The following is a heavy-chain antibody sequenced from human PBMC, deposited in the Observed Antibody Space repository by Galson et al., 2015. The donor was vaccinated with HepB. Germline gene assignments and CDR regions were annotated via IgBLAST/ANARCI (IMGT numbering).Heavy chain of an antibody. V-gene: IGHV3-23*01. CDR3: AKGSSSWTDY. D-gene: IGHD6-13*01. CDR2: INSDGSST. J-gene: IGHJ4*02. Sequence: SLRLSCAASGFTFSNYAMSWVRQAPGKGLVWVSRINSDGSSTSYADSVKGRFTISRDNSKNTLYLQMNSLRAEDTAVYYCAKGSSSWTDYWGQGTLVTVSS. CDR1: GFTFSNYA.